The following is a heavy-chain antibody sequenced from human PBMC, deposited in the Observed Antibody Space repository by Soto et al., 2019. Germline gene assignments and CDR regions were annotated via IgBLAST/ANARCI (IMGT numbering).Heavy chain of an antibody. Sequence: QVQLQESGPGLVKPSQTLSLICSVSGGSINYGGYYWNWIRQRPGKGLEWLGFISSSGYTYYNPSLQSRLTMSLDTSQNQFSLNLSSLTAADTAVYYCARGSTDYSLQIHFWGPGTLVTVSS. J-gene: IGHJ4*02. CDR2: ISSSGYT. D-gene: IGHD4-4*01. CDR1: GGSINYGGYY. V-gene: IGHV4-31*03. CDR3: ARGSTDYSLQIHF.